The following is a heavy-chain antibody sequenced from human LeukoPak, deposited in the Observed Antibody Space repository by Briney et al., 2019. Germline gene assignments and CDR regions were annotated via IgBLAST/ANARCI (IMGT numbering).Heavy chain of an antibody. V-gene: IGHV3-23*01. J-gene: IGHJ5*02. D-gene: IGHD3-9*01. CDR2: ISGSGGST. Sequence: GGSLRLSCAASGFTFSSYAMSWVRQAPGKGLEWVSAISGSGGSTYYADSVKGRFTISRDNSRNTLYLQMNSLRAEDTAVYYCAIDILTGTPGDWFDPWGHGTLVTVSS. CDR3: AIDILTGTPGDWFDP. CDR1: GFTFSSYA.